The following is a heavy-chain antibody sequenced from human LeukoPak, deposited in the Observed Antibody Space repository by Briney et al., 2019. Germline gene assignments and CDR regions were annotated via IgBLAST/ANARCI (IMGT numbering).Heavy chain of an antibody. CDR2: ISAYNGNT. Sequence: ASVKVSCKASGYTFTSYGISWVRQAPGQGLEWMGWISAYNGNTNYAQKLQGRVTMTTDTSTSTAYMELRSLRSDDTAVYYCARGSVKGIAVAGPGDYWGQGTLVTVSS. J-gene: IGHJ4*02. D-gene: IGHD6-19*01. CDR3: ARGSVKGIAVAGPGDY. CDR1: GYTFTSYG. V-gene: IGHV1-18*01.